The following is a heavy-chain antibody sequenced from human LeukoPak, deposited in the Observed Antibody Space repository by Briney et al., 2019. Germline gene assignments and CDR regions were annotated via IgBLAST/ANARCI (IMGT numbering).Heavy chain of an antibody. CDR1: GFSFSDQS. J-gene: IGHJ4*02. D-gene: IGHD3-10*01. Sequence: NPGGPLRLSCAASGFSFSDQSMNWVRQAPGKGLEWVSSISANSLHIFYADSAKGRFTISRDNAKNSLYLQMNNLRAEDTAVYYCVGPDSQFDCWGQGTLVTVSS. CDR3: VGPDSQFDC. V-gene: IGHV3-21*01. CDR2: ISANSLHI.